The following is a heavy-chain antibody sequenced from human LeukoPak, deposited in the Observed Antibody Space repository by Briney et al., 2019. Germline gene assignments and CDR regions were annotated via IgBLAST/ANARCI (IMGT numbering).Heavy chain of an antibody. D-gene: IGHD4-17*01. J-gene: IGHJ4*02. CDR3: ARSITSTGTGDY. Sequence: SGTLSLTCTVSGGSISSYYWSWIRQPPGKGLEWIGYIYYSGSTNYNPSLKSRVTISVDTSKNQFSLKLSSVTAADTAVYYCARSITSTGTGDYWGQGTLVTVSS. CDR1: GGSISSYY. CDR2: IYYSGST. V-gene: IGHV4-59*01.